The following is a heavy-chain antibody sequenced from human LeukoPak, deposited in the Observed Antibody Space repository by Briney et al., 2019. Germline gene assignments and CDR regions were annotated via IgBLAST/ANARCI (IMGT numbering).Heavy chain of an antibody. J-gene: IGHJ4*02. CDR3: ARDSGGNGGYFDH. Sequence: PGGSLRLSCAASGFTFSSYAIHWVRQAPGKGLEWVAGISYDGDNKYYADSVKGRFTISRDNSDNPLDLQMNSLRAEDTAIYYCARDSGGNGGYFDHWGQGTLVTVSS. V-gene: IGHV3-30-3*01. D-gene: IGHD4-23*01. CDR1: GFTFSSYA. CDR2: ISYDGDNK.